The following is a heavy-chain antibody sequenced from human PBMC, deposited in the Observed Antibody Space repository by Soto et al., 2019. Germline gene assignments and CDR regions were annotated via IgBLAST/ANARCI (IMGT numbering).Heavy chain of an antibody. CDR2: IKQDGSEK. CDR3: ARPKYQLLWSAHFDY. J-gene: IGHJ4*02. D-gene: IGHD2-2*01. V-gene: IGHV3-7*05. Sequence: AGGALRLSCAASGFTFSSYSMSWVRPAPGKGLEWVANIKQDGSEKYYVDSVKGRFTISRDNAKNSLYLQMNSLRAEDTAVYYCARPKYQLLWSAHFDYWGQGTLVTVSS. CDR1: GFTFSSYS.